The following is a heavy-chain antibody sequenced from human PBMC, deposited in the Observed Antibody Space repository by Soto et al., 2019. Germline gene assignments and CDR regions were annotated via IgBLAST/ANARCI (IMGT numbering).Heavy chain of an antibody. CDR3: ATLPPRIVVVVLPIPS. CDR1: GGSISSTNW. J-gene: IGHJ4*02. Sequence: QVQLKQSGPRLARPSGTLSLTCVVSGGSISSTNWWTWVRQTPGKGLEWIGEVYHTGSTKYNPSLQHRVTRSXXKXNTXFSLNLKSVTAADTAVYYCATLPPRIVVVVLPIPSWGQGTLVTVSS. D-gene: IGHD2-15*01. CDR2: VYHTGST. V-gene: IGHV4-4*02.